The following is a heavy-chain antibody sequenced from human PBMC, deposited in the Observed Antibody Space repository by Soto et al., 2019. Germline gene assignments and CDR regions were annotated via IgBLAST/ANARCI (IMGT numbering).Heavy chain of an antibody. D-gene: IGHD2-15*01. Sequence: QVQLVESGGGLVKPGGSLRLSSAASAFKFSDYYMSWVRQAPGKGLEWVSYISGSGDVIYYADSVKGRFTISRDNDKKSVHLQMDTLRAEDTALYYCARAPDCGEGSCYRHFDLWGQGTRVAVSS. J-gene: IGHJ4*02. CDR1: AFKFSDYY. CDR3: ARAPDCGEGSCYRHFDL. V-gene: IGHV3-11*01. CDR2: ISGSGDVI.